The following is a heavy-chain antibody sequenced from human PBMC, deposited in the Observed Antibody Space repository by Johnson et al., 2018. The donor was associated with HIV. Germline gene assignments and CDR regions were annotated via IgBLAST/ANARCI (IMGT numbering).Heavy chain of an antibody. Sequence: VQLVESGGGSVKSGGSLRVSCAASGFTFSNAWMSWVRQAPGKWLEWVGRVKSKTDGGTIDYAAAVKGRFIISRDDSKNTLYLQMNGLKTEDTAVYYCTTMSALWFGDLHVFGDGFDIWGQGTMVTVSS. D-gene: IGHD3-10*01. CDR1: GFTFSNAW. J-gene: IGHJ3*02. CDR3: TTMSALWFGDLHVFGDGFDI. V-gene: IGHV3-15*01. CDR2: VKSKTDGGTI.